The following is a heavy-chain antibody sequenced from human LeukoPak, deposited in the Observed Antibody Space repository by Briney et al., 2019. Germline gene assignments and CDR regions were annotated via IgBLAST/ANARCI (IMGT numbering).Heavy chain of an antibody. CDR2: ISYDGSNK. CDR3: AKDPQVGATRGYYFDY. V-gene: IGHV3-30*18. CDR1: EFTFSSYG. J-gene: IGHJ4*02. D-gene: IGHD1-26*01. Sequence: PGGSLRLSCAAFEFTFSSYGMHWVRQAPGKGLEWVAVISYDGSNKYYEDSVKGRFTISRDNSKNTLYLQMNSLRTEDTAVYYCAKDPQVGATRGYYFDYWGQGTLVTVSS.